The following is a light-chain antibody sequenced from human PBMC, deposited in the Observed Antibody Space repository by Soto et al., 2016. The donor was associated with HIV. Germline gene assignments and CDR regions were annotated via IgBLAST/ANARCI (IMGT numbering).Light chain of an antibody. Sequence: SYVLTQPPSVSVSPGQTARITCSGDALPDQYAYWYQQKPGQAPVLVIYKDTERPSGIPEGFSGSSSGTTVTLTISGVQAEDEADYYCQSVDSSGTYVVFGGGTKLTVL. CDR1: ALPDQY. V-gene: IGLV3-25*03. CDR3: QSVDSSGTYVV. J-gene: IGLJ2*01. CDR2: KDT.